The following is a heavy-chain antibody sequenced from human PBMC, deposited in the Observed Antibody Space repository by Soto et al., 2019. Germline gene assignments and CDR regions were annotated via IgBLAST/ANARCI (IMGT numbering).Heavy chain of an antibody. V-gene: IGHV1-24*01. CDR3: ATVLPPDTAMANMDV. J-gene: IGHJ6*03. Sequence: ASVKVSCKVSGYTLTELSMHWVRQAPGKGLEWMGGFDPEDGETIYAQKFQGRVTMTEDTSTDTAYMELSSLRSEDTAMYYCATVLPPDTAMANMDVWGKGTTVTVPS. CDR1: GYTLTELS. CDR2: FDPEDGET. D-gene: IGHD5-18*01.